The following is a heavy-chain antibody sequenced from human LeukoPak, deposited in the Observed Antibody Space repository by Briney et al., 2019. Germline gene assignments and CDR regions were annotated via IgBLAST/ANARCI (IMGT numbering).Heavy chain of an antibody. J-gene: IGHJ6*03. V-gene: IGHV3-64*01. Sequence: GGSLRLSCAASGFTFSSYAMHWVRHAPGKGLEYVSAISSNGGSTYYANSVKGRFTISRNNSKNTLYLQMGSLRAEDMAVYYCARDGRYCSSTSCYYYYYMDVWGKGTTVTISS. CDR3: ARDGRYCSSTSCYYYYYMDV. CDR1: GFTFSSYA. D-gene: IGHD2-2*01. CDR2: ISSNGGST.